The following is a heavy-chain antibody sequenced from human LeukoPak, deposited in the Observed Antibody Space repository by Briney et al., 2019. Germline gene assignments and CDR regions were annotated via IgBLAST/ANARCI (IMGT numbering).Heavy chain of an antibody. CDR2: ISYDGSNK. D-gene: IGHD3-10*01. J-gene: IGHJ4*02. Sequence: GGSLRLSCAASGFTFSSYGMHWVRQAPGKGLEWVAVISYDGSNKYYADSVKGRFTISRDNSKNTLYLQMNSLRAEDTAVYYCAKLGTDFRGGLLSDYWGQGTLVTVSS. CDR1: GFTFSSYG. CDR3: AKLGTDFRGGLLSDY. V-gene: IGHV3-30*18.